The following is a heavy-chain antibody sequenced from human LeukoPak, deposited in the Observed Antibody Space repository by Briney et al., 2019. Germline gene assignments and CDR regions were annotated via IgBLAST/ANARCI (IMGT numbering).Heavy chain of an antibody. CDR3: AKSDTDFLNDY. J-gene: IGHJ4*02. V-gene: IGHV3-21*01. D-gene: IGHD3-3*01. CDR2: ISSSSSYI. CDR1: GFTFSSYS. Sequence: GGSLRLSCAASGFTFSSYSMNWVRQAPGKGLEWVSSISSSSSYIYYADSVKGRFTISRDNAKNSLYLQMNSLRAEDTAAYYCAKSDTDFLNDYWGQGTLVTVSS.